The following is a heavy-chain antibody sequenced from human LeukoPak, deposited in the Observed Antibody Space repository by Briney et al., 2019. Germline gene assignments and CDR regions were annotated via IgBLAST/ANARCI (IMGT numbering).Heavy chain of an antibody. CDR2: IIPIFGTA. D-gene: IGHD6-19*01. J-gene: IGHJ6*03. Sequence: ASVKVSCKASGYTLTGYYLHWVRQAPGQGLEWMGGIIPIFGTANYAQKFQGRVTITPDKSTSTVYMELSSLRSEDTAVYYCARSLGGSSGWSYYYMDVWGKGTTVTVSS. CDR3: ARSLGGSSGWSYYYMDV. CDR1: GYTLTGYY. V-gene: IGHV1-69*06.